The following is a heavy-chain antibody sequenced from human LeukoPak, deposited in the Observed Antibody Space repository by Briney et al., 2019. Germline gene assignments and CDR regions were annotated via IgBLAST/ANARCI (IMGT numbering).Heavy chain of an antibody. V-gene: IGHV3-30-3*01. CDR1: GFTFSSYA. Sequence: GGSLRLSCAASGFTFSSYAMHWVRQAPGKGLEWVAVISYDGSNKYYADSVKGRFTISRDNSKNTLYLQMNSLRAEDTAVYYCARDRWVTPPPYYYYYYGMDVWGQGTTVTVSS. J-gene: IGHJ6*02. D-gene: IGHD2-21*02. CDR2: ISYDGSNK. CDR3: ARDRWVTPPPYYYYYYGMDV.